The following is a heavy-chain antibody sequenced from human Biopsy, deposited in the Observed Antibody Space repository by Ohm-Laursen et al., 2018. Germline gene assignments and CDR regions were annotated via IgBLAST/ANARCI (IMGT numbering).Heavy chain of an antibody. CDR2: TFYRGST. CDR1: GGSISNNNYY. V-gene: IGHV4-39*01. Sequence: SETLSLTCTVSGGSISNNNYYWGWIRQPPGKGPEWIGSTFYRGSTHYKPSLKSRVNISVDTSKNQFSLKLNSVTAADTAVYYCARDYDTSGYYYVSWGQGTLVTVSS. CDR3: ARDYDTSGYYYVS. D-gene: IGHD3-22*01. J-gene: IGHJ5*02.